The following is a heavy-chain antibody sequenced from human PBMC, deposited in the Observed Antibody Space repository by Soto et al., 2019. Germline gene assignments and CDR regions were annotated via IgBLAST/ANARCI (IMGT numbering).Heavy chain of an antibody. CDR3: ERDIGRQVGYNWESDHSDL. CDR1: HFTFRSFG. J-gene: IGHJ5*02. CDR2: VSSGGNIK. Sequence: QEQLVESGGGVVQPGRSLRLSCSASHFTFRSFGMHWVRQAPGKGLEWVAFVSSGGNIKKSADSLEGRFTISRDNSENTLFLQMNNLKADDTAIYYCERDIGRQVGYNWESDHSDLWGQGTLVTVSS. D-gene: IGHD1-1*01. V-gene: IGHV3-33*05.